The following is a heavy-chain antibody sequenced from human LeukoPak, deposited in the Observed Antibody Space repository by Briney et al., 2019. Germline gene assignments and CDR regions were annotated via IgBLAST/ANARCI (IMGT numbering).Heavy chain of an antibody. CDR1: GFTFSSYA. CDR3: ARDRYYGSGNYYAIFDY. J-gene: IGHJ4*02. Sequence: GGSLRLSCAASGFTFSSYAMHWVRQAPGKGLEWVSTISSSSSHIYYADSVTGRFTVSRDNAKNSLYLQMNNLRAEDTAIYYCARDRYYGSGNYYAIFDYWGQGTLVTVSS. D-gene: IGHD3-10*01. CDR2: ISSSSSHI. V-gene: IGHV3-21*01.